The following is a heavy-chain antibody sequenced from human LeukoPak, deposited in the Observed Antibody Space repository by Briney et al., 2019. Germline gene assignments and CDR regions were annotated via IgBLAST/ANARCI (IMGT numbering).Heavy chain of an antibody. CDR1: GYTFTGYY. J-gene: IGHJ4*02. CDR2: INPNSGDT. D-gene: IGHD6-13*01. V-gene: IGHV1-2*02. Sequence: GASVNVSCKASGYTFTGYYMHWVRQAPGQGLEWMGWINPNSGDTNYAQNFQGRVTMTRDTSINTAYMELSSLRSDDTAVYYCARIKWAAANDWGQGTLVTVSS. CDR3: ARIKWAAAND.